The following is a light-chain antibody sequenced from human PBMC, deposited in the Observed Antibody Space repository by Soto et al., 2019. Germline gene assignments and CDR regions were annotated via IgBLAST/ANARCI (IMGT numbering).Light chain of an antibody. Sequence: EIVLAQSPGTLSLSPGERATLPCRASQSVSSSYLAWYQQKPGQAPRLLIYDASSRATGIPDRFSGSGSGTDFTLTISRLEPEDFAVYYCQQYGSSSTFGQGTRWIS. CDR1: QSVSSSY. V-gene: IGKV3-20*01. CDR3: QQYGSSST. J-gene: IGKJ1*01. CDR2: DAS.